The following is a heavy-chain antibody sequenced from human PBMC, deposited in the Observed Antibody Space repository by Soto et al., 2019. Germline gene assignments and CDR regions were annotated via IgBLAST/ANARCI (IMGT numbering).Heavy chain of an antibody. CDR2: IYYSGST. J-gene: IGHJ5*02. CDR1: GGSISIGDYY. D-gene: IGHD3-22*01. Sequence: SETLSLTCTVSGGSISIGDYYWIWIRQPPGKGLEWIGYIYYSGSTYYNPSLKSRVTISVDTSKNQFSLKLSSVTAADTAVYYCARDLAYDSSGYYYENWFDPWGQGTLVTVSS. V-gene: IGHV4-30-4*01. CDR3: ARDLAYDSSGYYYENWFDP.